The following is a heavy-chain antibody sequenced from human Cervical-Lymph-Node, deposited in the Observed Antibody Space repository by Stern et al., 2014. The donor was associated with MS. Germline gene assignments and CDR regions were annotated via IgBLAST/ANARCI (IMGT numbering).Heavy chain of an antibody. D-gene: IGHD2-21*01. CDR3: ARDYASLDWRGQYYFDY. V-gene: IGHV7-4-1*02. J-gene: IGHJ4*02. CDR2: TNTNTGTP. CDR1: GYTFTDYA. Sequence: VQLVESGSELKKPGASVKVSCMTSGYTFTDYALNWVRQAPGQGLEWMGWTNTNTGTPTYAQGFTGRFVFSLDTSGNTAYLQISSLKAEDTALYFCARDYASLDWRGQYYFDYWGQGTLVTVSS.